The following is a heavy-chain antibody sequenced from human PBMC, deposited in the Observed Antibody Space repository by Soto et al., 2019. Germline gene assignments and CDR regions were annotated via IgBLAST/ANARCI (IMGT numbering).Heavy chain of an antibody. V-gene: IGHV3-30*18. Sequence: QVQLVESGGGVVQPGRSLRLSCAASGFTFSSYGMHWVRQAPGKGLEWVAVISYDGSNKYYADSVKGRFTISRDNSKNTLYLQMNSLRAEDTAVYYCAKGHSSSWYGWFDPWGQGTLVTVSS. CDR2: ISYDGSNK. J-gene: IGHJ5*02. D-gene: IGHD6-13*01. CDR3: AKGHSSSWYGWFDP. CDR1: GFTFSSYG.